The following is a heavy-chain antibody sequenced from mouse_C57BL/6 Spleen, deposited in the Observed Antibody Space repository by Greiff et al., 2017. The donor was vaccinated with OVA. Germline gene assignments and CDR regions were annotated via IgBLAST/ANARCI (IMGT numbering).Heavy chain of an antibody. J-gene: IGHJ1*03. CDR2: IYPGDGDT. CDR1: GYAFSSSW. CDR3: ARAYFEYFDV. D-gene: IGHD2-10*01. Sequence: QVQLKQSGPELVKPGASVKISCKASGYAFSSSWMNWVKQRPGKGLEWIGRIYPGDGDTNYNGKFKGKATLTADKSSSTAYMQLSSLTSEDSAVYFCARAYFEYFDVWGTGTTVTVSS. V-gene: IGHV1-82*01.